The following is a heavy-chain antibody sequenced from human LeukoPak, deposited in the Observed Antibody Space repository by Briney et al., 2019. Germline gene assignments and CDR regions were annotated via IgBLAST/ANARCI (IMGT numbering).Heavy chain of an antibody. Sequence: HPGGSLRLSCAASGFTLSGYWMHWVRQAPGKGLVWVSHIYSAGSTTSYADSVKGRFTISRDNAKNTLYLQMNSLRAEDTAVYYCARGGANSYVSFDYGGQGTLVTVSS. J-gene: IGHJ4*02. CDR2: IYSAGSTT. V-gene: IGHV3-74*01. CDR3: ARGGANSYVSFDY. CDR1: GFTLSGYW. D-gene: IGHD5-18*01.